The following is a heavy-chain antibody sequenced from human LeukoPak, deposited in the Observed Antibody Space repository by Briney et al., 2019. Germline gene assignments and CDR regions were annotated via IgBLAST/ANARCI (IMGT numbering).Heavy chain of an antibody. J-gene: IGHJ6*02. CDR3: ARLYSYAMDV. V-gene: IGHV3-7*01. Sequence: PGGSLRLFCAASGFTFSRYCMTWVREAPGKGLEGVAKIKEDGSDKYYMDSLKGRFTISKDNAKNSLYMQMNSLRAEDTAVYYCARLYSYAMDVWGQGTTVTVSS. CDR2: IKEDGSDK. CDR1: GFTFSRYC.